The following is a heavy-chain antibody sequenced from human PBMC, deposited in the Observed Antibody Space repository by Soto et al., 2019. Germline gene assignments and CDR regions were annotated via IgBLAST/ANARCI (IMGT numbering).Heavy chain of an antibody. CDR2: IDPEDGET. CDR1: GYTLTELS. CDR3: ARDTGVNLPDYDILTGPSGYMDV. J-gene: IGHJ6*03. Sequence: ASVKVSCKVSGYTLTELSMHWVRQAHRKGLEWMGGIDPEDGETNYAQKFQGRVTMTGDTSISTAYMELSRLRSDDTAVYYCARDTGVNLPDYDILTGPSGYMDVWGKGTTVTVSS. D-gene: IGHD3-9*01. V-gene: IGHV1-24*01.